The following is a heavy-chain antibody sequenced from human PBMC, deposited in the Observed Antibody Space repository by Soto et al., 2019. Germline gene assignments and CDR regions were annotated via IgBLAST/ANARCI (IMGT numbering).Heavy chain of an antibody. CDR1: GYSISSGYY. J-gene: IGHJ5*02. CDR2: IYHSGST. V-gene: IGHV4-38-2*02. D-gene: IGHD2-2*01. CDR3: ARDFCSSTSCYSEDWFDP. Sequence: SETLSLTCAVSGYSISSGYYWGWIRQPPGKGLEWIGSIYHSGSTYYNPSLKSRVTISVDTSKNQFSLKLSSVTAADTAVYHCARDFCSSTSCYSEDWFDPWGQGTLVTVS.